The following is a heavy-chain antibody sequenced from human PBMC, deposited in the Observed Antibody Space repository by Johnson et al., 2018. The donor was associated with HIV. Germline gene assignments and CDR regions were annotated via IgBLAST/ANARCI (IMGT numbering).Heavy chain of an antibody. Sequence: VQLVESGGGLVQPGGSLRLSCAASGFTFSSYDMHWVRQATGKGLEWVSAIGTAGDTYYPGSVKGRFTISRDSSKNTLYLQMNSLRAEDTAVYYCTTDVPGGPYYNAFDIWGQGTMVTVSS. V-gene: IGHV3-13*01. D-gene: IGHD1-26*01. CDR2: IGTAGDT. J-gene: IGHJ3*02. CDR3: TTDVPGGPYYNAFDI. CDR1: GFTFSSYD.